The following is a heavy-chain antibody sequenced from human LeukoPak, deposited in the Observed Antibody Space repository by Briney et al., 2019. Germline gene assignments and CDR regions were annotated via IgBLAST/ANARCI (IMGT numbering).Heavy chain of an antibody. V-gene: IGHV4-59*01. Sequence: SETLSLTCTASGFSISSYYLHWVRQAPGKGLEWVAVIYYSGTTNYNPSLKSRVTISVDTSKNQFSLKLNSVTAADTAVYYCARGRDGYSSYLDYWGQGTLVIVFS. D-gene: IGHD5-24*01. CDR3: ARGRDGYSSYLDY. J-gene: IGHJ4*02. CDR1: GFSISSYY. CDR2: IYYSGTT.